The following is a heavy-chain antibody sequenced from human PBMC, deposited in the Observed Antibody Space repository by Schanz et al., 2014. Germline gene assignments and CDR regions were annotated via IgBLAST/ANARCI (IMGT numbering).Heavy chain of an antibody. CDR1: GYTFSSYG. J-gene: IGHJ4*02. V-gene: IGHV1-18*01. CDR2: ISAYNGNT. Sequence: QVQLVQSGAEVKKPGASVKVSCKASGYTFSSYGITWVRQAPGQGLEWMGWISAYNGNTNYAQKLQGRVTMTTDTSTSTAYMELRSLRSDDTAVYYCARGGYSSGWYDRDIAHFDYWGQGTLVAVSS. CDR3: ARGGYSSGWYDRDIAHFDY. D-gene: IGHD6-19*01.